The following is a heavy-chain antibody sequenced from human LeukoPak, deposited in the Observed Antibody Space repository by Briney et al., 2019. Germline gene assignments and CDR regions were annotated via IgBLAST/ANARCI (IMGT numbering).Heavy chain of an antibody. Sequence: PGGSVRLSCAASGFTFSSYWMHWVRQAPGKGLVWVSRIKSDGSWTEYAGSVRGRFTISRDNAKNTLYLQMNSLRAEDTAVYYCARGADRIVVAGFDYWGQGTLVTVSS. CDR1: GFTFSSYW. V-gene: IGHV3-74*03. CDR3: ARGADRIVVAGFDY. J-gene: IGHJ4*02. D-gene: IGHD6-19*01. CDR2: IKSDGSWT.